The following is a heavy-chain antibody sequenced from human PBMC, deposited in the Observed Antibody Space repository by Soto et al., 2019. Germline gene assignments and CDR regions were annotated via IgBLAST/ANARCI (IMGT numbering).Heavy chain of an antibody. CDR1: GFTFTNYA. Sequence: HRGGSLRVSCAASGFTFTNYAMGWVLQAPGKGLEWVSVVSSGGSTYYGDSVTGRFTVSRDNSKNTLSLQMNSLRAEDTAVYYCAKRRGAGGHFDYWGQGALVTVSS. CDR2: VSSGGST. CDR3: AKRRGAGGHFDY. V-gene: IGHV3-23*01. J-gene: IGHJ4*02. D-gene: IGHD2-15*01.